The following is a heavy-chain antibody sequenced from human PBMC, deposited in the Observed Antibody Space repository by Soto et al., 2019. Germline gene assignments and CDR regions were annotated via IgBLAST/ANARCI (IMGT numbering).Heavy chain of an antibody. CDR1: GFTFSTYG. CDR3: ARVIRADSTSSNFYYYSGLDV. V-gene: IGHV3-30*03. Sequence: GSLRLSCAASGFTFSTYGMHWVRQAPCKGLEWLAVISNNGINKYYADSVKGRFTISRDNSKDTLFLQMNSLRGEDTAIYYCARVIRADSTSSNFYYYSGLDVWGQGTTVTVSS. J-gene: IGHJ6*02. D-gene: IGHD6-6*01. CDR2: ISNNGINK.